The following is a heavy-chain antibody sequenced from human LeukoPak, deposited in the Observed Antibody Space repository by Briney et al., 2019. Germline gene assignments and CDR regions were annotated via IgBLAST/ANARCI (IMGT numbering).Heavy chain of an antibody. Sequence: PGGSLRLSRAASGFTVSNNYMSWVRQAPGKGLEWVSVIYSGGSTYYADSVKGRFTIFRDNSKNTVYLQMNSLRADDTAVYYCARGSSGWPYYFDYWGQGTLVTVSS. J-gene: IGHJ4*02. CDR1: GFTVSNNY. CDR3: ARGSSGWPYYFDY. CDR2: IYSGGST. D-gene: IGHD6-19*01. V-gene: IGHV3-53*01.